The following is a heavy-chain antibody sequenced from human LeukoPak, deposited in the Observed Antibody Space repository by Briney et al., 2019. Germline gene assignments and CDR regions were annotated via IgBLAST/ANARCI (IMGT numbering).Heavy chain of an antibody. CDR3: ARDGRCGGDCYAS. Sequence: GGSLRLSCAASGFSFSSYTMNWVRQAPGKGLEWVSIISSSSTYIYYADSVKGRFTISRDNAKNTLYLQMNSLRVEDTAVYYCARDGRCGGDCYASWGQGTLVTVSS. D-gene: IGHD2-21*02. CDR1: GFSFSSYT. CDR2: ISSSSTYI. V-gene: IGHV3-21*01. J-gene: IGHJ4*02.